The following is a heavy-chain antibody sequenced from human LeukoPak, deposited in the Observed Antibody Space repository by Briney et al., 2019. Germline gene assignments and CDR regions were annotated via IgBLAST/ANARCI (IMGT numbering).Heavy chain of an antibody. J-gene: IGHJ6*04. CDR3: ARAPRIAAAGTYYGMDV. V-gene: IGHV4-59*01. D-gene: IGHD6-13*01. CDR2: IYYSGST. CDR1: GCSISSYY. Sequence: SETLSLTCTVSGCSISSYYWSWIRQPPGKGLEWIGYIYYSGSTNYNPSLKSRVTISVDTSKNQFSLKLSSVTAADTAVYYCARAPRIAAAGTYYGMDVWGKGTTVTVSS.